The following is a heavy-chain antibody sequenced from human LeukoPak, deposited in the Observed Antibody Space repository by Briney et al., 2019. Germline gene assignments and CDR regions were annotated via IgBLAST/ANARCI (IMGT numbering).Heavy chain of an antibody. CDR3: ARDFVVVPAAPNWFDP. J-gene: IGHJ5*02. D-gene: IGHD2-2*01. CDR1: GGSIRGYY. Sequence: SETLSLTCNVSGGSIRGYYWSWIRQPPGKGLEWIGYIYSSGSTNYNPSLKSRVTMSVDTSKNQFSLKLSSVTAADTAVYYCARDFVVVPAAPNWFDPWGQGTLVTVSS. CDR2: IYSSGST. V-gene: IGHV4-59*12.